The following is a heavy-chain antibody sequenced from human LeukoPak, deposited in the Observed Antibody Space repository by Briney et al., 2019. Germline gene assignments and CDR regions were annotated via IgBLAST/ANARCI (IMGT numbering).Heavy chain of an antibody. CDR1: GYIFTAHA. CDR2: INVASGDT. V-gene: IGHV1-3*01. Sequence: ASVKVSCKASGYIFTAHAVHWVGQAPGQRLEWMGWINVASGDTGYSQRFQDRVTITRDTSASTGYMEMSSLISEDTAVYYCASKPRGESRPFDYWGQGTLVTVSS. D-gene: IGHD3-16*01. J-gene: IGHJ4*02. CDR3: ASKPRGESRPFDY.